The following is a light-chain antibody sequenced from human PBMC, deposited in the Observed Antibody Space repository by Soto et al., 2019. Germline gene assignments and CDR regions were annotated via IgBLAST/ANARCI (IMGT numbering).Light chain of an antibody. V-gene: IGLV2-14*01. CDR1: SSDVGGYYY. Sequence: QSVLTQPASVSGSPGQSITISCTGTSSDVGGYYYVSWYQHHPGKAPKLKIYQVSNRPSGVSNRFSGSKSGNTASLTISGLQAEDEADYYCNSYTNSSAVVFGGGTKVTVL. CDR2: QVS. CDR3: NSYTNSSAVV. J-gene: IGLJ2*01.